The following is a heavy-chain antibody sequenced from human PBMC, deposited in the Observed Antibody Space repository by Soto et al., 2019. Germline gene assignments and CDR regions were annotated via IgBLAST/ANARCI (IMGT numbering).Heavy chain of an antibody. CDR2: IRASGSTT. CDR3: AKAGACYYDRSAHCLLDK. V-gene: IGHV3-23*01. Sequence: EVQLLESGGGLVQPGGSLRLSCAASGFTFSSYAMTWVRQAPGKGLEWVSAIRASGSTTHYADSVKGRFTISRDHSRNTLYLHMDSLRAEDTAVYYCAKAGACYYDRSAHCLLDKCGQGTLVTVSS. D-gene: IGHD3-22*01. CDR1: GFTFSSYA. J-gene: IGHJ4*02.